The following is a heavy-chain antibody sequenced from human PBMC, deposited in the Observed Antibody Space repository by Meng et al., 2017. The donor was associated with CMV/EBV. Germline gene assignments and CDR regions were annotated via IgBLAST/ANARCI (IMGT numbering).Heavy chain of an antibody. D-gene: IGHD6-13*01. CDR1: GGSFSGYY. CDR2: INHSGST. J-gene: IGHJ4*02. Sequence: GSLRLSCAVYGGSFSGYYWSWIRQPPGKGLEWIGEINHSGSTNYNPSLKSRVTISVDTSKNQFSLKLSSATAADTAVYYCARAALAAAGTGCDYWGQGTLVTVSS. CDR3: ARAALAAAGTGCDY. V-gene: IGHV4-34*01.